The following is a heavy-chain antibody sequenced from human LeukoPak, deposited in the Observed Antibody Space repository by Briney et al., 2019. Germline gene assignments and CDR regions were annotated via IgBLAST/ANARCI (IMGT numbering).Heavy chain of an antibody. CDR2: MNPNSGNT. CDR3: ARGPPRIAAAGVYYYYYGMDV. D-gene: IGHD6-13*01. Sequence: GASVKVSCKASGYTFTSYDINWVRQAPGQGLEWMGWMNPNSGNTGYAQKFQGRVTMTRNTSISTAYMELSSLRSEDTAVYYCARGPPRIAAAGVYYYYYGMDVWGQGTTVTVSS. J-gene: IGHJ6*02. V-gene: IGHV1-8*01. CDR1: GYTFTSYD.